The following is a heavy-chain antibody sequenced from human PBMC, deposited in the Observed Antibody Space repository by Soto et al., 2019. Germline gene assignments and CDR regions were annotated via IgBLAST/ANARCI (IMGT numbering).Heavy chain of an antibody. CDR1: GFTFSTYW. J-gene: IGHJ4*02. CDR2: IKTDGSVT. CDR3: ARDLGGSHDY. V-gene: IGHV3-74*01. D-gene: IGHD3-16*01. Sequence: VGSLRLSCAASGFTFSTYWMHWVRQAPGKGLMWVSRIKTDGSVTTYADSVKGRFTISRDNAKNTLYLQMNTLRAEDTAVYYCARDLGGSHDYWGRGTLVTVSS.